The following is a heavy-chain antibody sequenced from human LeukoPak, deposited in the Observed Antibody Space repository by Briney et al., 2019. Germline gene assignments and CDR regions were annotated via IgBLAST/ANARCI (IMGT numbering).Heavy chain of an antibody. CDR2: IIPIFGTA. CDR3: ARTRKILDAFDI. CDR1: GGTFSSYA. Sequence: SVKVSCKASGGTFSSYAISWVRQAPGQGLEWMGGIIPIFGTANYAQKFQGRVTITADKSTSTAYMELSSLRSEDTAVYYCARTRKILDAFDIWGQGTMVTVSS. V-gene: IGHV1-69*06. J-gene: IGHJ3*02.